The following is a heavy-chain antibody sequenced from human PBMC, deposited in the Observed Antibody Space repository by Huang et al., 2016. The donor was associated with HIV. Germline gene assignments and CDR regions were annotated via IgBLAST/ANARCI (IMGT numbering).Heavy chain of an antibody. CDR2: IYYSGDT. D-gene: IGHD3-10*01. V-gene: IGHV4-39*01. CDR3: ARHFGSWSGYFDS. Sequence: QLQLQESGPGLVRPSETLSLICTVSGGSITDSNYYWGWIRQPPGKGLEWMGSIYYSGDTDYNPSLKGRVTMSVDTSKNRFSLDIRSVAVADTAIYYCARHFGSWSGYFDSWGQGTLVPVSS. CDR1: GGSITDSNYY. J-gene: IGHJ4*02.